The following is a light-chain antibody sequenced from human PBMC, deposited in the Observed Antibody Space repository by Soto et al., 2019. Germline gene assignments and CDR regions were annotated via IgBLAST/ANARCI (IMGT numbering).Light chain of an antibody. CDR2: DAS. J-gene: IGKJ3*01. CDR3: QQRGNWPPIFT. V-gene: IGKV3-11*01. CDR1: QSVSSY. Sequence: EIVLTQSPATLSLSPGERATLSCRASQSVSSYLAWYQQKPGQAPRLLIYDASNSATGIPARFSGSGSGTDFTLTISSLEPEDFAVYYCQQRGNWPPIFTFGPGTKVDIK.